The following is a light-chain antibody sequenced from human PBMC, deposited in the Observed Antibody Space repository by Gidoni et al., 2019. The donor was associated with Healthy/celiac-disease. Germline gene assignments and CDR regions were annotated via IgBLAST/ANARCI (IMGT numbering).Light chain of an antibody. Sequence: QSSLTQPASVSGSPGQSITISCPGTSSYVGGYNYVPWYQQHPAKAPKLLFYQLTHRPPGVSVRFSGSKSGITASLSISGLQAGDEADYYCSPYTSSSTLVFGGGTRLTVL. CDR3: SPYTSSSTLV. V-gene: IGLV2-14*01. CDR1: SSYVGGYNY. J-gene: IGLJ2*01. CDR2: QLT.